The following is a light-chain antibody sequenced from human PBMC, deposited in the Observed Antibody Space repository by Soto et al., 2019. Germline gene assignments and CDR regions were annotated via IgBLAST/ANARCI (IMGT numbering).Light chain of an antibody. CDR1: QGISSY. CDR2: AAS. V-gene: IGKV1-9*01. Sequence: IPLTQSPSSLSASVRDRVTITCRASQGISSYLAWYQQKPGKAPKLLIYAASTLQSGVPARFSGSGSGTDFSLTISSLQPEDFATYYCQQLNSYPYTVGQGTKLEIK. CDR3: QQLNSYPYT. J-gene: IGKJ2*01.